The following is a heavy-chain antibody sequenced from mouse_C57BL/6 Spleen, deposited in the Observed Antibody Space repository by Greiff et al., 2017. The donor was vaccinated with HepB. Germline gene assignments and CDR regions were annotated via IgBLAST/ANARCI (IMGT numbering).Heavy chain of an antibody. V-gene: IGHV1-85*01. J-gene: IGHJ1*03. CDR2: IYPRDGST. Sequence: VQVVESGPELVKPGASVKLSCKASGYTFTSYDINWVKQRPGQGLEWIGWIYPRDGSTKYNEKFKGKATLTVDTSSSTAYMELHSLTSEDSAVYFCARKGYYGSSYWYFDVWGTGTTVTVSS. D-gene: IGHD1-1*01. CDR3: ARKGYYGSSYWYFDV. CDR1: GYTFTSYD.